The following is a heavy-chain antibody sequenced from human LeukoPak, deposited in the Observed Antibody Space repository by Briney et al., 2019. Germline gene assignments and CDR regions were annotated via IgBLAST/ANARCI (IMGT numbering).Heavy chain of an antibody. CDR3: ARVTLPYYYDSSGTGVDY. CDR1: GFTFSDYY. CDR2: ISSSGSTI. Sequence: TGGSLRLSCAASGFTFSDYYMSWIRQAPGKGLEWVSYISSSGSTIYYADSVKGRFTISRDNAKNSLYLQMNSLRAEDTAVYYCARVTLPYYYDSSGTGVDYWGQGTLVTVSS. D-gene: IGHD3-22*01. J-gene: IGHJ4*02. V-gene: IGHV3-11*01.